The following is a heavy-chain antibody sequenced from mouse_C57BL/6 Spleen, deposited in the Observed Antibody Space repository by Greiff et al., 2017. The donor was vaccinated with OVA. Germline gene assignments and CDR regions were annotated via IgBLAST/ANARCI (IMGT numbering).Heavy chain of an antibody. Sequence: EVKLKESGPGLVKPSQSLSLTCSVTGYSITSGYYWNWIRQFPGNKLEWMGYISYDGSNNYNPSLKNRISITRDTSKNQFFLKLNSVTTEDTATYYCARLLLRYYFDYWGQGTTLTVSS. CDR3: ARLLLRYYFDY. V-gene: IGHV3-6*01. CDR1: GYSITSGYY. J-gene: IGHJ2*01. D-gene: IGHD1-1*01. CDR2: ISYDGSN.